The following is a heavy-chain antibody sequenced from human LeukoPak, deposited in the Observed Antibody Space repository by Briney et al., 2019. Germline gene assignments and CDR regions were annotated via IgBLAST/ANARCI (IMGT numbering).Heavy chain of an antibody. Sequence: SETLSLTCTVSGGSISSYYWSWIRQPPGKGLEWIGYIYYSGSTNYNPSLKSRVTISVDTSKNQFSLKLSSVTAADTAVYYCARQPIAAAGTGGLYYYGMDVWGQGTTVTVSS. CDR1: GGSISSYY. J-gene: IGHJ6*02. CDR2: IYYSGST. CDR3: ARQPIAAAGTGGLYYYGMDV. D-gene: IGHD6-13*01. V-gene: IGHV4-59*08.